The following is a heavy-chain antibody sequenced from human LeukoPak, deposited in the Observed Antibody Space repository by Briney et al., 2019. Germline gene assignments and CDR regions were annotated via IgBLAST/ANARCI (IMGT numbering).Heavy chain of an antibody. V-gene: IGHV3-53*01. CDR2: ISGAGAT. D-gene: IGHD3-16*01. CDR3: ARGGGLDV. CDR1: GFSFSAHF. Sequence: PGGSLRLSCAASGFSFSAHFMTWIRQAPGKGLEWISYISGAGATYYADSVKGRFTISRDNSKNTLYLQMNSLRAEDTAVYFCARGGGLDVWGQGATVTVSS. J-gene: IGHJ6*02.